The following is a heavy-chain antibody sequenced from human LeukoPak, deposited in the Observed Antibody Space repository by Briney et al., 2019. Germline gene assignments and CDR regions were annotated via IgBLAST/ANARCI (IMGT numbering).Heavy chain of an antibody. D-gene: IGHD5-24*01. CDR1: GFTFSSYS. J-gene: IGHJ4*02. Sequence: PGGSLRLSCAASGFTFSSYSMNWVRQAPGKGLEWVSYISSSGDTIYYADSVKGRFTISRDNAKNSLYLQMNSLRAEDTAVYYCATNEGYNYYFDYWAQGPLVPVSS. V-gene: IGHV3-48*04. CDR3: ATNEGYNYYFDY. CDR2: ISSSGDTI.